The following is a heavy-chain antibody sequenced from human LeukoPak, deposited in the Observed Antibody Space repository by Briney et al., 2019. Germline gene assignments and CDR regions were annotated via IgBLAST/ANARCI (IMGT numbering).Heavy chain of an antibody. CDR1: GYTFTSYD. D-gene: IGHD2-2*01. CDR2: MNPNSGNT. V-gene: IGHV1-8*01. J-gene: IGHJ6*03. Sequence: ASVKVPCKASGYTFTSYDINWVRLATGQGLEWMGWMNPNSGNTGYAQKFQGRVTMTRNTSISTAYMELSSLRSEDTAVYYCARGPSPALYYYYYMDVWGKGTTVTVSS. CDR3: ARGPSPALYYYYYMDV.